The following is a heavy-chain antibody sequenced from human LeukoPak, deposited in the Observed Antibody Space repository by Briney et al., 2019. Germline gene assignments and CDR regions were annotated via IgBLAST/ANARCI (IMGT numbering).Heavy chain of an antibody. D-gene: IGHD2-15*01. CDR3: ARIWPSVAAFDI. Sequence: PGGSLRLSCAASGLTFSNYNMNWVRQAPGKGLEWVSSISTSGSYIYYANSMKGRFTISRDNAKNSLYLQMNSLRAEDTAVYYCARIWPSVAAFDIWGQGTMVTVSS. J-gene: IGHJ3*02. V-gene: IGHV3-21*04. CDR1: GLTFSNYN. CDR2: ISTSGSYI.